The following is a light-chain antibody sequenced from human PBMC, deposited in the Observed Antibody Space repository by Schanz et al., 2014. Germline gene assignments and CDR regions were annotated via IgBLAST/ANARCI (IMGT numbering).Light chain of an antibody. CDR1: SSDVGGYNF. J-gene: IGLJ2*01. V-gene: IGLV2-14*03. CDR3: SSYTSSGTLV. CDR2: DVS. Sequence: QSALTQPPSASGSPGQSVTISCTGTSSDVGGYNFVSWYQQHPGKAPRLMISDVSDRPSGVSNRFSGSKSDNTASLTISGLQAEDEAEYYCSSYTSSGTLVFGGGTKLTVL.